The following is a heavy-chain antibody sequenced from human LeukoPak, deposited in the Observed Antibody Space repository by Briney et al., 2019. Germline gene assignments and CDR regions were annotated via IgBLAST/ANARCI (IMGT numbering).Heavy chain of an antibody. CDR2: ISGSGGST. CDR1: GFTFSSYG. D-gene: IGHD5-12*01. CDR3: AKDEQWISFRY. V-gene: IGHV3-23*01. Sequence: GGSLRLSCAASGFTFSSYGMHWVRQAPGKGLEWVSAISGSGGSTYYADSVKGRFTISRDNSKNTLYLQMNSLRAEDTAVYYCAKDEQWISFRYWGQGTLVTVSS. J-gene: IGHJ4*02.